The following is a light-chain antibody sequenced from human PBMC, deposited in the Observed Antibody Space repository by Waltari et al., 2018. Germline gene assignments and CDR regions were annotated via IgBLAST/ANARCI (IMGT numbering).Light chain of an antibody. J-gene: IGKJ3*01. CDR2: DAS. CDR1: QDISNY. CDR3: QQYDNLPRFT. V-gene: IGKV1-33*01. Sequence: DIQMTQSPSSLSASVGDRVTITGQASQDISNYLNWYQQKPGKAPKLLIYDASNLETGVPSRFSGSGSGTEFTFTISSLQPEDIATYYCQQYDNLPRFTFGPGTKVDIK.